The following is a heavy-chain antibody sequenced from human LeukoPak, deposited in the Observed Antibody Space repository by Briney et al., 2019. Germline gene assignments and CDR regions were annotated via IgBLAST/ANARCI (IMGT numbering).Heavy chain of an antibody. CDR1: GGSVSSGSYY. CDR2: IYYSGST. CDR3: ARKGNPPYFDY. Sequence: PSETLSLTCTVSGGSVSSGSYYWSWIRQPPGKGLEWIGYIYYSGSTNYNPSLKSRVTISVDTSKNQFSLKLSSVTAADTAVYYCARKGNPPYFDYWGQGTLVTVSS. V-gene: IGHV4-61*01. J-gene: IGHJ4*02.